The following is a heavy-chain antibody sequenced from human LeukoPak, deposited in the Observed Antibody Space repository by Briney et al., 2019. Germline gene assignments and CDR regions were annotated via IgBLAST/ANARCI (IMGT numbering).Heavy chain of an antibody. CDR3: VKDRETYYDPGGYYCIWLDP. J-gene: IGHJ5*02. Sequence: GGSLRLFCSASGFTFSTYAMTWVRHAPGEGMEWVSSIIGRGGTTYYADSVKGRFTISRDNSKSTLVLQMNSLRADDTAVYHCVKDRETYYDPGGYYCIWLDPWGLGTLVTVSS. CDR1: GFTFSTYA. D-gene: IGHD3-22*01. V-gene: IGHV3-23*01. CDR2: IIGRGGTT.